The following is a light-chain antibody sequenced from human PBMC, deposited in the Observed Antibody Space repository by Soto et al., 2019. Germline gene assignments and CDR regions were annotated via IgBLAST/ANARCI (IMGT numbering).Light chain of an antibody. CDR1: QGISSY. CDR3: QQYYSFPWS. J-gene: IGKJ1*01. V-gene: IGKV1D-8*01. Sequence: IWMPQLTSLLSASTGKRVTIGCRMSQGISSYLAWYQQKPGKAPDLLIYAAATLRGGVPSRFSGSGSCTDFTLTISCQQSEDFATYYCQQYYSFPWSFGQGTKVDIK. CDR2: AAA.